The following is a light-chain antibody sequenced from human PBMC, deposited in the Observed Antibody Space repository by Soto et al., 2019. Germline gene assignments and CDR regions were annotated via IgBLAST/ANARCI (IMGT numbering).Light chain of an antibody. Sequence: EIVMTQSPLSLTVTPGEPACISCKSSQILLHSNGNTFLDWYMQKPGQSPQLLIYLGSRRAPGAHDRVSGSGSGTDFTLRISTVEADDAGIYYCMQALQTPRTFGQGTKLEI. CDR2: LGS. J-gene: IGKJ1*01. CDR1: QILLHSNGNTF. CDR3: MQALQTPRT. V-gene: IGKV2-28*01.